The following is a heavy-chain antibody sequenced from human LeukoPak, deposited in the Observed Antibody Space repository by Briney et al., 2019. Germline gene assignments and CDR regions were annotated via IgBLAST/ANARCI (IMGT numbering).Heavy chain of an antibody. CDR1: GFAFSSYG. D-gene: IGHD3-22*01. J-gene: IGHJ3*02. V-gene: IGHV3-30*02. CDR2: IRYDGSNK. CDR3: AKQGEGAYYDPSADDAFDI. Sequence: GGSLRLSCAASGFAFSSYGMHWVRQAPGKGLEWVAFIRYDGSNKYYADSVKGRFTISRDNSKNTLYLQMNSLRAEDTAVYYCAKQGEGAYYDPSADDAFDIWGQGTMVTVSS.